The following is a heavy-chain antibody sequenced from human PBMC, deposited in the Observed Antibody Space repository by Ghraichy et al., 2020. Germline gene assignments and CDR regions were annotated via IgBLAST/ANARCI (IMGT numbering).Heavy chain of an antibody. V-gene: IGHV4-38-2*02. CDR1: GYSISSGYY. CDR3: ARDTQESMIVVVIREGWFDP. Sequence: SETLSLTCTVSGYSISSGYYWGWIRQPPGKGLEWIGSIYHSGSTYYNPSLKSRVTISVDTSKNQFSLKLSSVTAADTAVYYCARDTQESMIVVVIREGWFDPWGQGTLVTVSS. J-gene: IGHJ5*02. D-gene: IGHD3-22*01. CDR2: IYHSGST.